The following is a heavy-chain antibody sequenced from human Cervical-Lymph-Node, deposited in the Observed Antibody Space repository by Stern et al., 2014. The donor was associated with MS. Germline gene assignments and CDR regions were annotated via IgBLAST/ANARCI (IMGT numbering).Heavy chain of an antibody. Sequence: VQLVESGGGLVQPGGSLRLSCAASGFTFSSYAMSWVRQAPGKGLEWVSAISGSGGSTYDADSVKGRFTISRDNSKNTLYLQMNSLRAEDTAVYYCATLVRGSYYFDYWGQGTLVTVSS. CDR1: GFTFSSYA. CDR2: ISGSGGST. D-gene: IGHD2-21*01. CDR3: ATLVRGSYYFDY. V-gene: IGHV3-23*04. J-gene: IGHJ4*02.